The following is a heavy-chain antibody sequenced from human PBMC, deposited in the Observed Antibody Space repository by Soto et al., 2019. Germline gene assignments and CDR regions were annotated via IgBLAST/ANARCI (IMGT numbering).Heavy chain of an antibody. V-gene: IGHV1-69*04. J-gene: IGHJ4*02. D-gene: IGHD5-12*01. CDR2: IIPILGIA. Sequence: GASVKVSCKASGGTFSSYTISWVRQAPGQGLEWMGRIIPILGIANYAQKFQGRVTITADKSTSTAYMELSSLRSEDTAVYYCAREEQTKRYSGYRVAFDYWGQGTLVTVSS. CDR3: AREEQTKRYSGYRVAFDY. CDR1: GGTFSSYT.